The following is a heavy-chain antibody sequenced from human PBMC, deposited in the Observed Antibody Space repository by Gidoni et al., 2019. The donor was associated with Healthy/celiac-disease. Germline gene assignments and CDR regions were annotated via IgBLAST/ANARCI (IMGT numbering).Heavy chain of an antibody. D-gene: IGHD3-3*01. CDR2: ISYDGSNK. Sequence: QVQLVESGGGVVQPGRSLRLSCAASGFTFSSYAMHWVRQAPGKVLEWVAVISYDGSNKYYADSVKGRFTISRDNSKNTLYLQMNSLRAEDTAVYYCASFPPILEWLDNWFDPWGQGTLVTVSS. V-gene: IGHV3-30-3*01. J-gene: IGHJ5*02. CDR1: GFTFSSYA. CDR3: ASFPPILEWLDNWFDP.